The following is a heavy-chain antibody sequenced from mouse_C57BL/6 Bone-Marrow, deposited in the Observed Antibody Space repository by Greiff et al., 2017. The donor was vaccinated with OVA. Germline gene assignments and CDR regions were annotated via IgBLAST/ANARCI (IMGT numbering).Heavy chain of an antibody. D-gene: IGHD2-5*01. V-gene: IGHV1-52*01. CDR2: IDPSDSET. CDR1: GYTFTSYW. J-gene: IGHJ2*01. CDR3: ARKAYYSNYVRDYLDY. Sequence: QVQLKQPGAELVRPGSSVKLSCKASGYTFTSYWMHWVKQRPIQGLEWIGNIDPSDSETHYNQKFKDKATLTVDKSSSTAYMQLRSLTSEDSAVYYCARKAYYSNYVRDYLDYWGQGTTLTVSS.